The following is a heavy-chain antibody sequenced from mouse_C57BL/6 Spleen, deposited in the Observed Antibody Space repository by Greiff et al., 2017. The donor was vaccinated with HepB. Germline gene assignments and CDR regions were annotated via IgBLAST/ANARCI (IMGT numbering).Heavy chain of an antibody. Sequence: DVKLVESGGGLVQPKGSLKLSCAASGFSFNTYAMNWVRQAPGKGLEWVARIRSKSNNYATYYADSVKDRFTISRDDSESMLYLQMNNLKTEDTAMYYCVRHDWDVPFAYWGQGTLVTVSA. CDR1: GFSFNTYA. CDR2: IRSKSNNYAT. V-gene: IGHV10-1*01. CDR3: VRHDWDVPFAY. D-gene: IGHD4-1*01. J-gene: IGHJ3*01.